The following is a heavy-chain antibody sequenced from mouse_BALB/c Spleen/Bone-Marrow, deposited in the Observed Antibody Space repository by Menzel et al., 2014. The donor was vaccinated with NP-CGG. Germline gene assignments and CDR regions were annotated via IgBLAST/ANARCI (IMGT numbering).Heavy chain of an antibody. CDR2: INPSTGYT. D-gene: IGHD2-3*01. J-gene: IGHJ2*01. CDR3: ARERYAGYYFDY. CDR1: GYTFTSYW. Sequence: QVRLQQPGAELAKPGASVKMSCEASGYTFTSYWMHWVKQRPGQGLEWIGYINPSTGYTEYNQKFKDKATLTADKSSSTAYMQLSSLTSEDSAVYYCARERYAGYYFDYWGQGTTLTVSS. V-gene: IGHV1-7*01.